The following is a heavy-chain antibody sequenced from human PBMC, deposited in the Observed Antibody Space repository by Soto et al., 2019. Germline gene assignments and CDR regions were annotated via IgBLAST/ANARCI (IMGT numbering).Heavy chain of an antibody. J-gene: IGHJ6*02. CDR3: ARDKDREQLGGNYYYTLDV. Sequence: QVQLVQSGAEVVKPGSSVKVSCKASGDTFDTFAISWVRQAPGQGLEWMGGIIPIFRTPDYGQKFQGRVTITADESTSTAYMELSSLRSEDTAVYYCARDKDREQLGGNYYYTLDVLGQGTTVTVSS. CDR1: GDTFDTFA. D-gene: IGHD1-1*01. V-gene: IGHV1-69*12. CDR2: IIPIFRTP.